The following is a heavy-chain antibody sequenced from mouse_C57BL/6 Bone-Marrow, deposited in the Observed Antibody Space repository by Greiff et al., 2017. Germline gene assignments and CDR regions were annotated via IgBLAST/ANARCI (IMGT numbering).Heavy chain of an antibody. D-gene: IGHD4-1*01. CDR3: ARDWDYFDY. Sequence: VQGVESGAELVRPGASVTLSCKASGYTFTDYEMHWVKQTPVHGLEWIGAIDPETGGTAYNQKFKGKAILTADKSSSTAYMQLSSLTSEDSAVYFCARDWDYFDYWGQGTTLTVSS. CDR2: IDPETGGT. V-gene: IGHV1-15*01. J-gene: IGHJ2*01. CDR1: GYTFTDYE.